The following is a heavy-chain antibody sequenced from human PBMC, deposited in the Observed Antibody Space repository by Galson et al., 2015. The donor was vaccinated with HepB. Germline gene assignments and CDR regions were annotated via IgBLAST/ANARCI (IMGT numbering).Heavy chain of an antibody. CDR1: GGSTSSNAYY. Sequence: TLSLTCNVSGGSTSSNAYYWNWLRQHPGKGLEWIGYIFYSGATYYNPSLKSRVTIFGDMSKNQFSLRLSSVTAADTALYYCARVWTRYFSGDTCYPDAFDIWGQGTMVTVSS. V-gene: IGHV4-31*03. CDR3: ARVWTRYFSGDTCYPDAFDI. D-gene: IGHD2-15*01. J-gene: IGHJ3*02. CDR2: IFYSGAT.